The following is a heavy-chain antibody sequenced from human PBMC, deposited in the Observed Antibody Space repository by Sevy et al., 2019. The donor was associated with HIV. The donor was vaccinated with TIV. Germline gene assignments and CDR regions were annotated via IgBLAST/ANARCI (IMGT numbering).Heavy chain of an antibody. D-gene: IGHD6-25*01. V-gene: IGHV3-66*02. Sequence: GGSLRLSCAISGFTVNDKYIIWVRQAPGKGLEWVSVIFSSGSTYYADSAKGRFTISRDNSKNTVDLQMNSVRAEDTAVYYCVSLFLSYRSGRSYFVYWGQGTLVTDSS. CDR2: IFSSGST. CDR3: VSLFLSYRSGRSYFVY. CDR1: GFTVNDKY. J-gene: IGHJ4*02.